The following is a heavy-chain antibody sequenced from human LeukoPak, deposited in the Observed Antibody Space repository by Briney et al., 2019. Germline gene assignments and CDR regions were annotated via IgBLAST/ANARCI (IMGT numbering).Heavy chain of an antibody. CDR3: AKSPYCSSTSCYSQGY. CDR1: GFTFSTHS. D-gene: IGHD2-2*01. J-gene: IGHJ4*02. CDR2: ISSSSGTI. Sequence: GGSLRLSCAASGFTFSTHSMNWVRQAPGKGLEWVSYISSSSGTIYYADSAKGRFTISRDNAKNSLYLQMNSLRDEDTAVYYCAKSPYCSSTSCYSQGYWGQGTLVTVSS. V-gene: IGHV3-48*02.